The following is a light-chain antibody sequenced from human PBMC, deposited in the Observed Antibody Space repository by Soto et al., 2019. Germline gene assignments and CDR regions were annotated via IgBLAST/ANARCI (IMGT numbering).Light chain of an antibody. V-gene: IGLV2-14*01. CDR1: SSDVGGYNY. CDR3: SSYTSSSTLLYV. J-gene: IGLJ1*01. Sequence: QSALTQPASVSGSPGQSITISCTGTSSDVGGYNYVSWYQQHPGKAPKLMIYDVSNRPSGFSNRFSGSKSGNTASLTISGLQAEDEADYYCSSYTSSSTLLYVFGTGTQLTVL. CDR2: DVS.